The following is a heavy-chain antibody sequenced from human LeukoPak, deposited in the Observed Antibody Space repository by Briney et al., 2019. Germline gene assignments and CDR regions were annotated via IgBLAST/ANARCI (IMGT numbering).Heavy chain of an antibody. V-gene: IGHV3-30*18. D-gene: IGHD3-22*01. Sequence: GGSLRPSCAASGFAFNSYGMHWVRQAPGKGLEWVAVISYDGSTKYYVDSVKGRFTISRDNSKNTVYLQMNSLRAEDTAVYYCAKDLPNYYDSSGYYGDAFDIWGQGTLVTVSS. CDR1: GFAFNSYG. J-gene: IGHJ3*02. CDR2: ISYDGSTK. CDR3: AKDLPNYYDSSGYYGDAFDI.